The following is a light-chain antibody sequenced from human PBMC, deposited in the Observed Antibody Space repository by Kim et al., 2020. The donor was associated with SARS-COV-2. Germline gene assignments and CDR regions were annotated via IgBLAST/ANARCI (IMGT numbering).Light chain of an antibody. Sequence: GQSDAISCTGSSSDVGGYNSVSWYQQHPGKAPKLMIYDVSERPSGVSNRFSGAKSDNTASLTISGLQTEDEADYYCSSYTSSSTLVFGSGTKVTVL. CDR3: SSYTSSSTLV. J-gene: IGLJ1*01. CDR1: SSDVGGYNS. V-gene: IGLV2-14*04. CDR2: DVS.